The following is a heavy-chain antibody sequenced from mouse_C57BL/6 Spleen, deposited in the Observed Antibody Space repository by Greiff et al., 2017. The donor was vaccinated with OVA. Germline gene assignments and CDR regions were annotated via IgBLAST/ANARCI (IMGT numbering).Heavy chain of an antibody. CDR1: GFTFSDYG. V-gene: IGHV5-17*01. CDR3: ARQTGYGSSHFDY. Sequence: EVQGVESGGGLVKPGGSLKLSCAASGFTFSDYGMHWVRQAPEKGLEWVAYISSGSSTIYYADTVKGRFTISRDNAKNTLFLQMTSLRSEDTAMYYCARQTGYGSSHFDYWGQGTTLTVSS. J-gene: IGHJ2*01. D-gene: IGHD1-1*01. CDR2: ISSGSSTI.